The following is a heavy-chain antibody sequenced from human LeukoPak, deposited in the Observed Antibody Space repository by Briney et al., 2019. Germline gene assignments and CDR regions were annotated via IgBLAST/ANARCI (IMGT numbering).Heavy chain of an antibody. D-gene: IGHD1-1*01. J-gene: IGHJ4*02. CDR1: GGTYSSYA. CDR2: IIPILGIA. V-gene: IGHV1-69*04. CDR3: ARLPQPGY. Sequence: GSSVKISCKASGGTYSSYAISWVRQAPGQGLEWMGRIIPILGIANYAQKFQGRVTITADKSTSTAYMELSSLRSEDTAVYYCARLPQPGYWGQGTLVTVSS.